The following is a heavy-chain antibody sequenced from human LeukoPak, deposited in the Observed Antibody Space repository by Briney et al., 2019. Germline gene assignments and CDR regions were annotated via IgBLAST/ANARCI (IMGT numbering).Heavy chain of an antibody. Sequence: ASVKVSCKASGYTFTGYYMHWVRQAPGQGLEWMGWINPNSGGTNYAQKFQDRVTMTRDTSISTAYMELSRLRSDDTAVYYCARASFPIVVVPAAVDYWGQGTLVTVSS. CDR3: ARASFPIVVVPAAVDY. CDR2: INPNSGGT. D-gene: IGHD2-2*01. V-gene: IGHV1-2*02. CDR1: GYTFTGYY. J-gene: IGHJ4*02.